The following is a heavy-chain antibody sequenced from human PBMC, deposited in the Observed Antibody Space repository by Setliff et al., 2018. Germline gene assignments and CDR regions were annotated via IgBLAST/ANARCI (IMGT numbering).Heavy chain of an antibody. CDR1: GGSVRGYY. J-gene: IGHJ4*02. V-gene: IGHV4-59*08. CDR3: ARLPPLHTPMALTFDY. CDR2: MYYSGDT. D-gene: IGHD5-18*01. Sequence: SETLSLTCTVSGGSVRGYYWSWIRQPPGKGLEWIGYMYYSGDTNYNPSLKSRVTISVDTSKNQFSLELRSVTAADTAVYYCARLPPLHTPMALTFDYWGQGALVTVSS.